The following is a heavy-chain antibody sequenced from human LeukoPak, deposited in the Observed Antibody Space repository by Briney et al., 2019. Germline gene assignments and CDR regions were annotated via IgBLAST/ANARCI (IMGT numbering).Heavy chain of an antibody. V-gene: IGHV1-2*02. CDR3: ARLVGLSTTASY. D-gene: IGHD5/OR15-5a*01. CDR2: INPTSGAT. J-gene: IGHJ4*02. Sequence: ASVKVSCKASGYSFTGYYLHWVRQAPGQGLEWMGWINPTSGATNYAQKFQDRVTMTRDTSINTAYMELSRLRSDDTAVYYCARLVGLSTTASYWGQGTLVIVSS. CDR1: GYSFTGYY.